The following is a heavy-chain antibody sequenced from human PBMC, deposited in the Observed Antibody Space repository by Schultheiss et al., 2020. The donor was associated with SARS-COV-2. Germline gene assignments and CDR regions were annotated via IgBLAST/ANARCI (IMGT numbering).Heavy chain of an antibody. Sequence: GGSLRLSCAASGFTFSSYAMSWVRQAPGKGLEWVSAISGSGGSTNYADSVKGRFTISRDNSKNTLYLQMNSLRAEDTAVYYCAKDVKRTGSAPDYWGQGTLVTVSS. V-gene: IGHV3-23*01. CDR1: GFTFSSYA. J-gene: IGHJ4*02. CDR2: ISGSGGST. CDR3: AKDVKRTGSAPDY. D-gene: IGHD1-26*01.